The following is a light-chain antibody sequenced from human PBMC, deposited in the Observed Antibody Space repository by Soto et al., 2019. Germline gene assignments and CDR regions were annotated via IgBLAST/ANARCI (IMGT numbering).Light chain of an antibody. J-gene: IGKJ4*01. CDR1: QDIRSA. CDR3: QQFNDFPLT. Sequence: IQLTQSPSSLSASVGDRVTITCRAGQDIRSALAWYQQKPGKAPKLLLYDASSLDAGVPSRFSGSGSGTEFTLSITSLRPEDFATYYCQQFNDFPLTFGGGTKVQIK. CDR2: DAS. V-gene: IGKV1D-13*01.